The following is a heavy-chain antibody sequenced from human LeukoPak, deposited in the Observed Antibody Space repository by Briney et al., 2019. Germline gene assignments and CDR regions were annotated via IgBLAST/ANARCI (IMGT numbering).Heavy chain of an antibody. CDR1: GFTFDDYA. Sequence: GGSLRLSCAASGFTFDDYAMHWVRQAPGKGLEWVSGISWNSGSIGYADSVKGRFTISRDNAKNSLYLQMNSLRAEDTALYYCAKDIGWLRLSAFDIWGQGTMVTVSS. V-gene: IGHV3-9*01. CDR3: AKDIGWLRLSAFDI. J-gene: IGHJ3*02. D-gene: IGHD5-12*01. CDR2: ISWNSGSI.